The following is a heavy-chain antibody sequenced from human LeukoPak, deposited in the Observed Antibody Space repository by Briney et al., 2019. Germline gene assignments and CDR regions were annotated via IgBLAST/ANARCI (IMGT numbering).Heavy chain of an antibody. V-gene: IGHV4-34*01. CDR3: ARTHFSVWGSYRYFDY. CDR1: GGSFSGYY. D-gene: IGHD3-16*02. Sequence: SETLSLTYAVYGGSFSGYYWSWIRQPPGKGLEWIGEINHSGSTNYNPSLKSRVTISVDTPKNQFSLKLSSVTAADTAVYYCARTHFSVWGSYRYFDYWGQGTLVTVSS. CDR2: INHSGST. J-gene: IGHJ4*02.